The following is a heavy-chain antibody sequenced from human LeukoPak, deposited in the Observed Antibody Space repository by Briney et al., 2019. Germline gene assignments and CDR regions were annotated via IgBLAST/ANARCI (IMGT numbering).Heavy chain of an antibody. CDR3: ARAPLKQQRGYNWFDP. D-gene: IGHD6-13*01. CDR2: IYHSGST. Sequence: PSETLSLTCTVSGYSISSGYYWGWIRQPPGKGLEWIGSIYHSGSTYYNPSLKSRVTISVDTSKNQFSLKLSSVTAADTAAYYCARAPLKQQRGYNWFDPWGQGTLVTVSS. V-gene: IGHV4-38-2*02. J-gene: IGHJ5*02. CDR1: GYSISSGYY.